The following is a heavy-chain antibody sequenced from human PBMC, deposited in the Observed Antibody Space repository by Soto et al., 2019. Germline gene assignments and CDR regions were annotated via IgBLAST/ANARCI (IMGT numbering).Heavy chain of an antibody. CDR2: IWYDGSNK. CDR1: GFTFSSYG. Sequence: GGSLRLSCAASGFTFSSYGMHWVRQAPGKGLEWVAVIWYDGSNKYYADSVKGRFTISRDNSKNTLYLQMNSLRAEDTAVYYCARRSVAVTTHYYYYGMDVWGQGTTVTVSS. D-gene: IGHD4-17*01. V-gene: IGHV3-33*01. J-gene: IGHJ6*02. CDR3: ARRSVAVTTHYYYYGMDV.